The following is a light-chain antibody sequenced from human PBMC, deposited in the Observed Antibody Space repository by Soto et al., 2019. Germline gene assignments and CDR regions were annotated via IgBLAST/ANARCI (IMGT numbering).Light chain of an antibody. V-gene: IGKV1-33*01. CDR1: QDISNY. J-gene: IGKJ5*01. CDR2: DAS. CDR3: QQYDTPIT. Sequence: DIQLTQSPSSLSASVGDRVTITCQASQDISNYLNWYKQKPGKAPKLLIYDASNLETGVPSRFSGSGSGTDFTFTISSLQPEDVATYYCQQYDTPITFGQGTRLEIK.